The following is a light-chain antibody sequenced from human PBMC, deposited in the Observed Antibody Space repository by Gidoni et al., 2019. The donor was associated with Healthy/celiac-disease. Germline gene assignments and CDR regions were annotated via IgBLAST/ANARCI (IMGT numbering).Light chain of an antibody. J-gene: IGKJ5*01. CDR1: QSVSSY. CDR3: QQRSNWLSIT. CDR2: DAS. V-gene: IGKV3-11*01. Sequence: DIVLTQSPATLSLSPGERATLSCRASQSVSSYLAWYQQKPGQAPRLHIYDASNRATGIPARFSGSGSGTDFTLTISSLGPEDFAVYYCQQRSNWLSITFXXXTRLEIK.